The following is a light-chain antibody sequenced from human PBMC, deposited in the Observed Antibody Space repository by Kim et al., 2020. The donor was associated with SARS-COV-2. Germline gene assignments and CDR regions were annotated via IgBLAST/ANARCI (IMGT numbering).Light chain of an antibody. Sequence: EIVLTQSPGPLSLSPGKRATLSCRASQSVSSSFLAWYQQKPGQAPRLLIYGASSRATGIPDRFRGSGSGTDFTLTISRLEPEDFAMYYCQQYGSSPYTFGQGTKLEI. J-gene: IGKJ2*01. CDR2: GAS. V-gene: IGKV3-20*01. CDR1: QSVSSSF. CDR3: QQYGSSPYT.